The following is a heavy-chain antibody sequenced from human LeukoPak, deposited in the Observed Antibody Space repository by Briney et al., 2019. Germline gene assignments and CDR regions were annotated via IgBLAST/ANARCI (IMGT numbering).Heavy chain of an antibody. CDR2: INPSGGST. CDR3: ARPPTCSGSTSCAPSY. CDR1: GYTFTSYY. Sequence: GASVKVSCKASGYTFTSYYMHWVRQAPGQGLAWMGIINPSGGSTSYAQKFQGRVTMTRDTSTSTVYMELSSLRSEDTAVYYCARPPTCSGSTSCAPSYWGQGTLVTVSS. J-gene: IGHJ4*02. V-gene: IGHV1-46*01. D-gene: IGHD2-2*01.